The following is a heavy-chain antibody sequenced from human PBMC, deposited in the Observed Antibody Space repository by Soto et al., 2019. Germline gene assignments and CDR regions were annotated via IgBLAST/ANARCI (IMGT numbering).Heavy chain of an antibody. V-gene: IGHV5-10-1*01. J-gene: IGHJ3*02. D-gene: IGHD2-21*01. CDR3: ARHSDDAFDI. CDR2: IDPSDSYS. CDR1: GYRFSSDW. Sequence: PGESLKISCKGSGYRFSSDWISWVRQMPGKGLEWMGRIDPSDSYSNYSPSFQGHVTISADKSISTAYLQWSSLKASDTAMYYCARHSDDAFDIWGQGTIVTVSS.